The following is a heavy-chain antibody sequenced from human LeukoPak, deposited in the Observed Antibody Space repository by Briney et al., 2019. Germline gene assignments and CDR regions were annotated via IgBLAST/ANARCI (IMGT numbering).Heavy chain of an antibody. CDR2: INHNAEMI. CDR3: AKHHCSSISCHGRSSGDFDY. V-gene: IGHV3-48*01. D-gene: IGHD2-2*01. CDR1: GFPFGSYV. Sequence: GGSLRLSCEASGFPFGSYVMSWVRQAPGKGLEWIAYINHNAEMIFYPDFVKGRFTISRDNSKNTLYLQMNSLRAEDTAVYYCAKHHCSSISCHGRSSGDFDYWGQGTLVTVSS. J-gene: IGHJ4*02.